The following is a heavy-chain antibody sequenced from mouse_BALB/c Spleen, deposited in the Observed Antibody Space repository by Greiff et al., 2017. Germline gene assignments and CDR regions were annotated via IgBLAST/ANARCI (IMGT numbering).Heavy chain of an antibody. J-gene: IGHJ3*01. Sequence: EVKLMESGGGLVQPGGSLRLSCATSGFTFTDYYMSWVRQPPGKALEWLGFIRNKANGYTTEYSASEKGRFTISRDNSQSILYLQMNTLRAEDSATYYCARDMGNYAWFAYWGQGTLVTVSA. V-gene: IGHV7-3*02. D-gene: IGHD2-1*01. CDR2: IRNKANGYTT. CDR1: GFTFTDYY. CDR3: ARDMGNYAWFAY.